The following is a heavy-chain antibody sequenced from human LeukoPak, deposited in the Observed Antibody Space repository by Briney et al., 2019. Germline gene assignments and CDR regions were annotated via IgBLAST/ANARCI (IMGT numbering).Heavy chain of an antibody. CDR3: ATTPHYGGNLGKVYGWFDP. V-gene: IGHV1-69*05. J-gene: IGHJ5*02. Sequence: SVKVSCKASGGTFSSYAISWVRQAPGQGLEWMGGIIPIFGTASYAQKFQGRVTITTDESTSTAYMELSSLRSEDTAVYYCATTPHYGGNLGKVYGWFDPWGQGTLVTVSS. CDR1: GGTFSSYA. D-gene: IGHD4-23*01. CDR2: IIPIFGTA.